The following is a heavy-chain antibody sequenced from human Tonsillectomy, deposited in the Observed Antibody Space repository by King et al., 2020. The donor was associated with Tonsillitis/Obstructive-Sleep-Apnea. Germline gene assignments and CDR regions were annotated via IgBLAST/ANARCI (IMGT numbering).Heavy chain of an antibody. Sequence: VQLVESGGGVVQPGRSLRLSCAASGFTFSSYGMHWVRQAPGKGLEWVAVIWYDGSNKNYADSVKGRFTISRDNSKNTLYLQMNSLRAEDTAVYYCARDRRTVAHDYWAREPWSPSPQ. CDR3: ARDRRTVAHDY. D-gene: IGHD6-19*01. CDR1: GFTFSSYG. CDR2: IWYDGSNK. V-gene: IGHV3-33*01. J-gene: IGHJ4*02.